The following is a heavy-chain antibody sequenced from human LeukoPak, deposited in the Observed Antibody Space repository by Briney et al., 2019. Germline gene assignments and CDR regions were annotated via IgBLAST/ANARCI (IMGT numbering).Heavy chain of an antibody. CDR3: AAIPVFGVVLHQEPV. CDR2: FIPILGTA. V-gene: IGHV1-69*10. D-gene: IGHD3-3*01. CDR1: GYVFKTHG. Sequence: SVKVSCKTSGYVFKTHGITWVRQAPGQGLEWMGVFIPILGTANSTQRFHDRLTITADISTNTAYMELSSLRSEDTAVYFCAAIPVFGVVLHQEPVWGKGTTVTVSS. J-gene: IGHJ6*04.